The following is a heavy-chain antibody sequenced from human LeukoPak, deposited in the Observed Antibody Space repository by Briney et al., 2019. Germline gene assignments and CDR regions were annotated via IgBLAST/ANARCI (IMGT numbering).Heavy chain of an antibody. CDR2: IYYSGST. Sequence: SETLSLTCSVSGGSISSSSYYWGWIRQPPGKGLEWIGSIYYSGSTYYNPSLKSRVTISVDTSKNQFSLKLSSVTAADTAVYYCARPAHRTTLYNCNYHFDYWGQGTLVTVSS. CDR1: GGSISSSSYY. V-gene: IGHV4-39*01. J-gene: IGHJ4*02. CDR3: ARPAHRTTLYNCNYHFDY. D-gene: IGHD1-7*01.